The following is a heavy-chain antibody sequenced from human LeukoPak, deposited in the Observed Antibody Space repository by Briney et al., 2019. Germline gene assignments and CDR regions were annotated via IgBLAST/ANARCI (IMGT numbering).Heavy chain of an antibody. J-gene: IGHJ4*02. CDR1: GGSISSGSYY. D-gene: IGHD1-26*01. V-gene: IGHV4-61*02. Sequence: PSETLSLTCTVSGGSISSGSYYWSWIRQPAGKGLEWIGRIYTSGSTNYNPSLKSRVTISVDTSKNQFSLKLSSVTAADTAVYYCARQGMRWEFFDYWGQGTLVTVSS. CDR3: ARQGMRWEFFDY. CDR2: IYTSGST.